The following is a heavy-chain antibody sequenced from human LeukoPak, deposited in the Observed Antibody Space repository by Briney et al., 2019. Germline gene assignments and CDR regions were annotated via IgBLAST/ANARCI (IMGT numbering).Heavy chain of an antibody. D-gene: IGHD1-26*01. CDR3: AREDGRGYYYYIDV. CDR2: ISSSSSYI. J-gene: IGHJ6*03. CDR1: GFTFSSYS. V-gene: IGHV3-21*01. Sequence: GGSLRLSCAASGFTFSSYSMNWVRQAPGKGLEWVSSISSSSSYIYHADSVKGRFTISRDNSKNTLYLQMNSLRGDDTAVYYCAREDGRGYYYYIDVWGKGTTVTVSS.